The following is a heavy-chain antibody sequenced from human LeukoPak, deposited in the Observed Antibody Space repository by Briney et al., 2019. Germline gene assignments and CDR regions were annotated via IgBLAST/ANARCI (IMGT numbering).Heavy chain of an antibody. CDR2: ISGSGGST. V-gene: IGHV3-23*01. CDR1: GFTFSSYA. J-gene: IGHJ4*02. Sequence: GGSLRLSCAASGFTFSSYAMSWVRQAPGKGLEWVSAISGSGGSTYYADSVKGRLTISRDNSKNTLYLQMNSLRAEDTAVYYCAKEVGYCSSTSCPFDYWGQGTLVTVSS. CDR3: AKEVGYCSSTSCPFDY. D-gene: IGHD2-2*01.